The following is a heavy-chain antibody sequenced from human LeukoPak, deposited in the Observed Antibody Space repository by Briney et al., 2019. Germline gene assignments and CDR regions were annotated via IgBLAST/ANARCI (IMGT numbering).Heavy chain of an antibody. CDR3: ARGRGYYDFWSGYYLDFDY. Sequence: ASVKVSCKASGYTFTNYGISWVRQAPGQGLEWMGWISAYNRNTNYAQNLQGRVTMTTDTSTSTAYMELRSLRSDDTAVYYCARGRGYYDFWSGYYLDFDYWGQGTLVTVSS. J-gene: IGHJ4*02. CDR2: ISAYNRNT. D-gene: IGHD3-3*01. V-gene: IGHV1-18*01. CDR1: GYTFTNYG.